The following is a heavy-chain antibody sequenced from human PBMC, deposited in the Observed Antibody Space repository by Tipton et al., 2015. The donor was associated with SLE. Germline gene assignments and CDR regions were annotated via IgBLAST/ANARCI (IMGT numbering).Heavy chain of an antibody. V-gene: IGHV4-31*03. CDR3: ARRRGSSWYEDYFDY. CDR2: IYYSGST. Sequence: LRLSCTVSGGSFSSGGSYWSWIRQHPGKGLEWIGYIYYSGSTYYNPSLKSRITISVDTSKNQFSLKLSSVTAADTAVYYCARRRGSSWYEDYFDYWGQGTLVTVSS. D-gene: IGHD6-13*01. J-gene: IGHJ4*02. CDR1: GGSFSSGGSY.